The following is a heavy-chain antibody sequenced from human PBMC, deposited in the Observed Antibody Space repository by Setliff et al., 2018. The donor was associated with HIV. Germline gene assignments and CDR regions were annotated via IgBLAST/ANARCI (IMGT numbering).Heavy chain of an antibody. V-gene: IGHV4-4*09. CDR1: GGSISSYY. CDR3: ARHSPSDY. J-gene: IGHJ4*02. Sequence: SETLSLTCTVSGGSISSYYWSWIRQPPGKGLEWIGYIYTSGSTKYHASLKSRVTISVDTSKNQFSLKLSSVTAADTAVYYCARHSPSDYWGQGTLVTVSS. CDR2: IYTSGST.